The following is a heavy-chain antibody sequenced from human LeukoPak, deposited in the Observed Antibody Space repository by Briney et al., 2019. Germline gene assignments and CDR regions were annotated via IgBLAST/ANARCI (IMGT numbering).Heavy chain of an antibody. D-gene: IGHD3-10*01. V-gene: IGHV1-2*02. Sequence: ASVKVSCKASGYTFTGYYMHWVRQAPGQGLEWMGWINPNSGGTNYAQKFQGRVTMTRDTSISTAYMELSRLRSDDTAVYYCARDVLWFGELFSAPADYWGQGTLVTVSS. CDR3: ARDVLWFGELFSAPADY. CDR1: GYTFTGYY. CDR2: INPNSGGT. J-gene: IGHJ4*02.